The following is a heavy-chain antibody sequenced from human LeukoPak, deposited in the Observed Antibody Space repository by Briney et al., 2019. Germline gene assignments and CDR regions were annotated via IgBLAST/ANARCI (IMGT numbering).Heavy chain of an antibody. V-gene: IGHV4-59*01. D-gene: IGHD3-10*01. Sequence: SETLSLTCAVSGTSISSYYWSWIRQPPGKGLEWIGYVQNSGSTNYNPSLKSRVTVSVDPSKNQFSLKLISVTAADTAVYYCARGITMVPDYWGQGTLVTVSS. J-gene: IGHJ4*02. CDR1: GTSISSYY. CDR2: VQNSGST. CDR3: ARGITMVPDY.